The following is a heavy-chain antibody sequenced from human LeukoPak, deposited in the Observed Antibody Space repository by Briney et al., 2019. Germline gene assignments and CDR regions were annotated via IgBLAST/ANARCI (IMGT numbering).Heavy chain of an antibody. D-gene: IGHD3-10*01. J-gene: IGHJ6*03. Sequence: AGESLKISCKGSGYSFTSYWIGWVRQMPGKGLEWMGIIYPGDSDTRYSPSFQGQVTISADKSISTAYLQWSSLKASDTAMYYCARLSYYGSGKSSYYYYYYMDVWGKGTTVTISS. V-gene: IGHV5-51*01. CDR1: GYSFTSYW. CDR3: ARLSYYGSGKSSYYYYYYMDV. CDR2: IYPGDSDT.